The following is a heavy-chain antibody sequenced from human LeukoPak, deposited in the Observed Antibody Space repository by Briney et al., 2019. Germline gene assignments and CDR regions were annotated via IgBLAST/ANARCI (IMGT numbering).Heavy chain of an antibody. CDR3: AKGSGGSCHSATDY. Sequence: GGSLRLSCAASGFSFSSYTMNWVRQAPGKGLEWVSVICGSSSSTYYVDSVKGRFTISRDNSKNTLYLQMNSLRAEDTAIYYCAKGSGGSCHSATDYWGQGTLVTVSS. V-gene: IGHV3-23*01. CDR2: ICGSSSST. J-gene: IGHJ4*02. CDR1: GFSFSSYT. D-gene: IGHD2-15*01.